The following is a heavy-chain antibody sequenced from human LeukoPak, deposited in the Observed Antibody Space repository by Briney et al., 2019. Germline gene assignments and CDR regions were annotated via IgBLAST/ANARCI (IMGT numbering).Heavy chain of an antibody. CDR1: GFSLSTRGMC. V-gene: IGHV2-70*11. Sequence: RESGPALVKPPQTLTLTCTFSGFSLSTRGMCVSWIRQPPGKALEWLPRTNWDDDKYYTTSLKTRLTISKDTSKNQVVLTMTNIDPVDTATYYCARRYCSGGSCYSGYDYFDYWGQGTLVTVSS. CDR3: ARRYCSGGSCYSGYDYFDY. D-gene: IGHD2-15*01. CDR2: TNWDDDK. J-gene: IGHJ4*02.